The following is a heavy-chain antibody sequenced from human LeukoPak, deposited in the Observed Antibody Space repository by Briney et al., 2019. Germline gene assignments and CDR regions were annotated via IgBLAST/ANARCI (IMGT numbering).Heavy chain of an antibody. D-gene: IGHD6-13*01. J-gene: IGHJ4*02. V-gene: IGHV1-69*04. CDR1: GGTFSSYA. CDR3: AREGSSSWYSDY. Sequence: ASVKVSCKASGGTFSSYAISWVRQAPGQGLEWTGRIIPILGIANYAQKFQGRVTITADKSTSTAYMELSSLRSEDTAVYYCAREGSSSWYSDYWGQGTLVTVSS. CDR2: IIPILGIA.